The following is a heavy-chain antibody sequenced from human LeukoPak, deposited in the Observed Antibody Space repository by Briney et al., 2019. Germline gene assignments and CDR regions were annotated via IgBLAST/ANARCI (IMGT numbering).Heavy chain of an antibody. CDR3: ARLPDYYDSSGYYSYYYGMDV. Sequence: GESLKISCKGSGYSITSYWIGWVRQMPGKGLEWMGIIYPGDSDTRYSPSFQGQVTISADKSISTAYLQWSSLKASDTAMYYCARLPDYYDSSGYYSYYYGMDVWGQGTTVTVSS. CDR2: IYPGDSDT. D-gene: IGHD3-22*01. CDR1: GYSITSYW. V-gene: IGHV5-51*01. J-gene: IGHJ6*02.